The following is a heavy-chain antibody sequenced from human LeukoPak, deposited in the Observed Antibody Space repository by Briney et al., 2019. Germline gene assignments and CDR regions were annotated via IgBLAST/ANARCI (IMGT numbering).Heavy chain of an antibody. CDR3: AREVAASFDY. V-gene: IGHV4-61*01. Sequence: TSETLSLTCTVSGGSVSSGSYYWSWIRQPPGKGLEWIGYIYYSGSTNYNPSLKSRVTISVDTSKNQFSLKLSSVTAADTAVYYCAREVAASFDYWGQGTLVTVSS. CDR2: IYYSGST. J-gene: IGHJ4*02. CDR1: GGSVSSGSYY. D-gene: IGHD2-15*01.